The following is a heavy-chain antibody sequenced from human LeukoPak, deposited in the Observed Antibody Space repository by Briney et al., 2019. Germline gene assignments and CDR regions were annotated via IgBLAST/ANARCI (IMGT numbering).Heavy chain of an antibody. CDR2: IYYSGST. D-gene: IGHD3-10*01. V-gene: IGHV4-59*01. J-gene: IGHJ3*02. CDR3: ARDRGLLWFGGGGAFDI. CDR1: GGSISSYY. Sequence: KPSETLSLTCTVSGGSISSYYWTWIRQPPGKGLEWIGYIYYSGSTNYNPSLKSRVTISVDTSKNQFSLKLTSVTAADTAVYYCARDRGLLWFGGGGAFDIWGQGTMVTVSS.